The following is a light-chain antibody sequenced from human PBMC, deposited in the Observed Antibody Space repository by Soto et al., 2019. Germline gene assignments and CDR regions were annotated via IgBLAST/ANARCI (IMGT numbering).Light chain of an antibody. V-gene: IGLV3-21*04. Sequence: SYEQTQPPSVSVAPGKTAKISCGGSNIGSKSVHWYQQKPGQAPVLVIYDDSDRPSGIPERFSGSDSGNTATLTISRVEAGDEADDYCQVWDPSSEPPYVFGPGTKLTVL. CDR1: NIGSKS. J-gene: IGLJ1*01. CDR3: QVWDPSSEPPYV. CDR2: DDS.